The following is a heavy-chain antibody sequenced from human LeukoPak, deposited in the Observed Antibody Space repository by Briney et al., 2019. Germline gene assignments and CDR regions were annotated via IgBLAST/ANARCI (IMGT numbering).Heavy chain of an antibody. V-gene: IGHV3-11*04. D-gene: IGHD3-3*01. CDR3: ARGLGGTIFGVVIPRYFDY. J-gene: IGHJ4*02. CDR2: ISTSGNTI. Sequence: PGGSLRLSCAASGFIFSDYYMSWIRQAPGKGLGWVSYISTSGNTIYYADSVKGRFTISRDNAKNSLYLQMNSLRAEDTAVYYCARGLGGTIFGVVIPRYFDYWGQGILVTVSS. CDR1: GFIFSDYY.